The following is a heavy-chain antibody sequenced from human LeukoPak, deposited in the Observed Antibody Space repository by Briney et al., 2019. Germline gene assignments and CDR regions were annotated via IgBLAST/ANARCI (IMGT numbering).Heavy chain of an antibody. CDR3: ATLPWEYYDSSGSIGDAFDI. V-gene: IGHV1-69-2*01. D-gene: IGHD3-22*01. J-gene: IGHJ3*02. Sequence: ASVKVSCKASGYTFTDYYMHWVQQAPGKGLEWMGRVDPEDGETIYAEKFQGRVTITADTSTDTAYMELSSLRSEDTAVYYCATLPWEYYDSSGSIGDAFDIWGQGTMVTASS. CDR2: VDPEDGET. CDR1: GYTFTDYY.